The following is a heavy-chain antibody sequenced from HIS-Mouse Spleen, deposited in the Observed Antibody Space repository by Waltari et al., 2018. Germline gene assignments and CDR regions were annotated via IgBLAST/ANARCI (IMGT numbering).Heavy chain of an antibody. D-gene: IGHD6-13*01. Sequence: QLQLQESGPGLVKPSETLSLPCTVPGGSISSHSYYWCWISQPPGKGLEWIGSIYYSGSTYYNPSLESRVTISVDTSKNQFSLKLSSVTAADTAVYYCAREIPYSSSWYDWYFDLWGRGTLVTVSS. CDR2: IYYSGST. V-gene: IGHV4-39*07. CDR1: GGSISSHSYY. J-gene: IGHJ2*01. CDR3: AREIPYSSSWYDWYFDL.